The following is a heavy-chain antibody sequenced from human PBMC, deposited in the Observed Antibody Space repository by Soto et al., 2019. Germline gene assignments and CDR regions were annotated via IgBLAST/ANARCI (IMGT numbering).Heavy chain of an antibody. J-gene: IGHJ6*02. D-gene: IGHD6-19*01. Sequence: QVQLVESGGGVVQPGRSLRLSCAASGFTFSSYAMHWVRQAPGKGLEWVAVISYDGSNKYYADSVKGRFTISRDNSKNTLYLQMNSLRAEDTAVYYCARSMEQWLEYYYYYGMDVWGQGTTVTVSS. V-gene: IGHV3-30-3*01. CDR1: GFTFSSYA. CDR3: ARSMEQWLEYYYYYGMDV. CDR2: ISYDGSNK.